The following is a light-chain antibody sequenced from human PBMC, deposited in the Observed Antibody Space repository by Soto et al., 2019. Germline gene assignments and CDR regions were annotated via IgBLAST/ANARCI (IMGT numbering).Light chain of an antibody. CDR2: DVS. CDR1: SSDVGGYNY. V-gene: IGLV2-11*01. CDR3: CSYAGSYTDVV. Sequence: QSALTQPRSESGSPGQSVTISCTGPSSDVGGYNYVSWYQQHPGKAPKLMIYDVSKRPSGVPARLSGSKSGNTASLAISGLQADDEADYYCCSYAGSYTDVVFGGGTKLTLL. J-gene: IGLJ2*01.